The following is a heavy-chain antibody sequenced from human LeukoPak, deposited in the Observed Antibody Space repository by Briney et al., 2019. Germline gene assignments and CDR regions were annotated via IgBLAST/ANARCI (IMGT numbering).Heavy chain of an antibody. V-gene: IGHV3-11*01. D-gene: IGHD3-10*01. J-gene: IGHJ4*02. Sequence: AGGSLRLSCAASGFTFSDYYMSWFRQAPGKGLEWISYISSTGTSLFYADAVKGRFTISKDNAQSSLYLQLNSLRAADTAVYYCARVSPYYYGSSPYYLNYWGQGALVTVSS. CDR3: ARVSPYYYGSSPYYLNY. CDR1: GFTFSDYY. CDR2: ISSTGTSL.